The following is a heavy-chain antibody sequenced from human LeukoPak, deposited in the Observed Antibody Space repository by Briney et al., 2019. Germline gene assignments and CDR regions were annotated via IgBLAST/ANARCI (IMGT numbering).Heavy chain of an antibody. V-gene: IGHV4-4*02. CDR3: ARLNPPRGYSGYDSFPS. CDR1: GGSISSSNW. J-gene: IGHJ5*02. Sequence: PSETLSLTCAVSGGSISSSNWWSWVRQPPGKGLEWIGEIYHSGSTNYNPSLKSRVTISVDTSKNQFSLKLSSVTAADTAVYYCARLNPPRGYSGYDSFPSWGQGTLVTVSS. D-gene: IGHD5-12*01. CDR2: IYHSGST.